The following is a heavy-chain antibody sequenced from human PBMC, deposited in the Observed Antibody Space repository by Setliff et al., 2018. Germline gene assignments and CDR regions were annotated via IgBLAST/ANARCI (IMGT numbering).Heavy chain of an antibody. CDR3: ARSSAPQVVLAADFDF. V-gene: IGHV1-46*01. D-gene: IGHD6-19*01. Sequence: ASVKVSCKASGYTFTTYYMHWVRQAPGQGLEWMGIINPSGGYANYAQKFQGRVTMTRDTSTSTVYMELSSLRSEDTAVYYCARSSAPQVVLAADFDFWGQGTPVTVSS. CDR2: INPSGGYA. CDR1: GYTFTTYY. J-gene: IGHJ4*02.